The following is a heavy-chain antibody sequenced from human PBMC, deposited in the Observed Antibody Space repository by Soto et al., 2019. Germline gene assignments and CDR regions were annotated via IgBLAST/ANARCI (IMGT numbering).Heavy chain of an antibody. CDR1: GGSISSYY. CDR2: IYYSGST. V-gene: IGHV4-59*01. D-gene: IGHD5-18*01. CDR3: ARGVGGYSYGRGGNDY. J-gene: IGHJ4*02. Sequence: SETLSLTCTVSGGSISSYYWSWIRQPPGKGLEWIGYIYYSGSTNYNPSLKSRVTISVDTSKNQFSLKLSSVTAADTAVYYCARGVGGYSYGRGGNDYWGQGTLVTVSS.